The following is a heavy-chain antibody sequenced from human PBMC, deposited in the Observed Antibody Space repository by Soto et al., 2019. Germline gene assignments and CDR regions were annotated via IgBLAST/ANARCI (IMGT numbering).Heavy chain of an antibody. CDR3: ARDHIVVVTATRYFDS. Sequence: TLSLTCTVSGGSISSGAFYWTWIRQRPGKGLEWIGYVYYTGSTYYNPSLKSRLTISVDTSENQFSLKLSSVTAADTAVYYCARDHIVVVTATRYFDSWGQGTLVTVSS. CDR1: GGSISSGAFY. J-gene: IGHJ4*02. D-gene: IGHD2-21*02. CDR2: VYYTGST. V-gene: IGHV4-31*03.